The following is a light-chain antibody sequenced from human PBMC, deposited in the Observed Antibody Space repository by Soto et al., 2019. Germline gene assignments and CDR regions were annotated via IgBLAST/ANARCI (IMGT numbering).Light chain of an antibody. CDR1: QSISSY. CDR3: QQSYSTPRT. CDR2: AAS. J-gene: IGKJ3*01. V-gene: IGKV1-39*01. Sequence: DIQMTQSPSSLSASVGDRVTITCRASQSISSYLNWYQQKPGKAPKLLIYAASSLQSGVPSRFSGSGSGTDLTLTISSRQPEDFATYSCQQSYSTPRTFGPGPKWISN.